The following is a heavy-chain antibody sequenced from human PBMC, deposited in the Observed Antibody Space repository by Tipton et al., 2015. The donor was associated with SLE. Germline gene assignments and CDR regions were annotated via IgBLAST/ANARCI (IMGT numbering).Heavy chain of an antibody. CDR1: GFTFSSYW. CDR3: ARYSTPLAFDI. V-gene: IGHV3-7*01. CDR2: IKEDGSEK. D-gene: IGHD2-15*01. J-gene: IGHJ3*02. Sequence: SLRLSCAASGFTFSSYWISWVRQAPGKGLEWVANIKEDGSEKYYVDSVKGRFTISRDNAKNSLYLQMNSLRAEDTAVYYCARYSTPLAFDIWGQGTMVTVSS.